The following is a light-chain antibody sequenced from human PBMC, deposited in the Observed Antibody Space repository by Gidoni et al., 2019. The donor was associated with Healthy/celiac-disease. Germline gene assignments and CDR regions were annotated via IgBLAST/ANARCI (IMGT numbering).Light chain of an antibody. CDR3: QQANSFPVT. Sequence: DIQMTQSPSSVSASVGDRVTITCRASQRISIWLAWYQQKPGKAPKLLSYVASSLQSGVPSRFSGSVSGTDCRLTISSLQREDFATYYCQQANSFPVTFGPGTKVDIK. J-gene: IGKJ3*01. CDR2: VAS. CDR1: QRISIW. V-gene: IGKV1-12*01.